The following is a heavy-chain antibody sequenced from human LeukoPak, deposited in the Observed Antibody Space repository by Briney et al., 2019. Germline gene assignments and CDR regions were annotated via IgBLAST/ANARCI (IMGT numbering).Heavy chain of an antibody. V-gene: IGHV3-13*01. CDR2: IGTASDT. D-gene: IGHD5-12*01. J-gene: IGHJ2*01. CDR1: GFTFSSYD. CDR3: GRVRRYSGYYSWYFDL. Sequence: GGSLSLSCAASGFTFSSYDMHWVRQATGKGLEWVSAIGTASDTYYPGSVKGRLTISRENAKNSLYLKMNSLRAGETAVYYGGRVRRYSGYYSWYFDLWGRGTLVTVSS.